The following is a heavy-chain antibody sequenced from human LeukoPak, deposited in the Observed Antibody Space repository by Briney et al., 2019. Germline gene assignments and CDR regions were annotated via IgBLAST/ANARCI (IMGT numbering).Heavy chain of an antibody. CDR1: GGSFSGYY. J-gene: IGHJ4*02. D-gene: IGHD3/OR15-3a*01. Sequence: PSETLSLTCAVYGGSFSGYYWSWIRQPPGKGLEWIGEINHSGSTNYNPSLKSRVTISVDTSKNQFSLKLISVTAADTAVYYCARQTGSGLFILPGGQGTLVTVAS. CDR3: ARQTGSGLFILP. CDR2: INHSGST. V-gene: IGHV4-34*01.